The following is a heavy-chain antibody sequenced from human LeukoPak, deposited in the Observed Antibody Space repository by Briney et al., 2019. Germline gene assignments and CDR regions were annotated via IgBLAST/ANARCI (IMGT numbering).Heavy chain of an antibody. CDR2: IYYSGST. J-gene: IGHJ5*02. D-gene: IGHD6-13*01. CDR1: GGSISSYY. V-gene: IGHV4-59*01. Sequence: SETLSLTCTVSGGSISSYYWSWIRQPPGKGLEWIGYIYYSGSTNYNPSLKSRVTISVDTSKNQFSLKLSSVTAADTAVYYCALASPAAAGRGNWFDPWGQGNLFTVSS. CDR3: ALASPAAAGRGNWFDP.